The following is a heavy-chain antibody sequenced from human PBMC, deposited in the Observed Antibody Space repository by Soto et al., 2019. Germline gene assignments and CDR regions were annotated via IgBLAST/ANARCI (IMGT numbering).Heavy chain of an antibody. CDR2: ISYDGSNK. Sequence: QVQLVESGGGVVQPGRSLRLSCAASGFTFSSYGMHWVRQAPGKGLGGVAVISYDGSNKYYADSVKGRFTISRDNSKNTLYLQMNSLRAEDTAVYYCAKDITMIVVVAGFDYWGQGTLVTVSS. CDR3: AKDITMIVVVAGFDY. CDR1: GFTFSSYG. D-gene: IGHD3-22*01. V-gene: IGHV3-30*18. J-gene: IGHJ4*02.